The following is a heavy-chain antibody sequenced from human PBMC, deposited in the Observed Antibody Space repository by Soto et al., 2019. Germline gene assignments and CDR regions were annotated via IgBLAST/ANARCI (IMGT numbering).Heavy chain of an antibody. CDR1: GFTFSRYA. V-gene: IGHV3-23*01. D-gene: IGHD4-17*01. CDR2: IRGSGGST. Sequence: EVQLLESGGGLVQPGGSLRLSCAASGFTFSRYAMNWVRQAPGKGLEWVSVIRGSGGSTYYADAVKGRFTISRDNSKNTLYLQMNSLRAENTAVYYCAKRTVGWYFDLWGRGTLVTVSS. CDR3: AKRTVGWYFDL. J-gene: IGHJ2*01.